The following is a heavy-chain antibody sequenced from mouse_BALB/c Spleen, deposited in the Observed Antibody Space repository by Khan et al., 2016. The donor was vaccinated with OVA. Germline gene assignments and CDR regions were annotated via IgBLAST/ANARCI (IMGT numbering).Heavy chain of an antibody. CDR2: IYPGNINN. CDR3: ARGGCGAFAY. J-gene: IGHJ3*01. Sequence: VQLKQSGPELVKPWASVRISCKASDYTFTSYYIHWVKQRPGQGLEWIGWIYPGNINNNYTERFKGKATLTADKSSSTAYLQLSSLTSEESAVYFCARGGCGAFAYWGQGTLVTVSA. CDR1: DYTFTSYY. V-gene: IGHV1S56*01.